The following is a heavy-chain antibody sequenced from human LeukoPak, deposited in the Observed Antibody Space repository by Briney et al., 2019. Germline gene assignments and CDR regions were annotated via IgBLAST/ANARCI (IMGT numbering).Heavy chain of an antibody. CDR1: GFTFDDYG. Sequence: PGGSLRLSCAASGFTFDDYGMSWVRQAPGKGLEWVSGINWNGGSTGYADSVKGRFTISRDNAKNSLYLQMNSLRAEDTALYYCARDTYYYDSSGYYSSWGQGTLVTVSS. CDR3: ARDTYYYDSSGYYSS. J-gene: IGHJ5*02. D-gene: IGHD3-22*01. V-gene: IGHV3-20*04. CDR2: INWNGGST.